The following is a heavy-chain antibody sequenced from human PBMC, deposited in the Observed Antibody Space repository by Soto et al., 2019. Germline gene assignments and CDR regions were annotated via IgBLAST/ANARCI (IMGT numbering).Heavy chain of an antibody. CDR1: GYTFTGYY. V-gene: IGHV1-2*02. CDR2: ISTNSGGT. J-gene: IGHJ4*02. Sequence: QVQLVQSGAAVKKPGASVKVSCKASGYTFTGYYVHWVRQAPGRGLEWMGWISTNSGGTKSAQKFQGRVTMTRDTSINTAYMELSRLRSDDTALYYCARRKGDYYDSSGYHYYFDYWGQGTLVTVSS. D-gene: IGHD3-22*01. CDR3: ARRKGDYYDSSGYHYYFDY.